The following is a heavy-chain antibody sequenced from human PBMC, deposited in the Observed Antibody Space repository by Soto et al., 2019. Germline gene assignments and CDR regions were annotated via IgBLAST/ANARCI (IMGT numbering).Heavy chain of an antibody. J-gene: IGHJ4*02. D-gene: IGHD5-18*01. Sequence: VQLVESGGGVVQPGRSLRLSCAASGFTFSSYAMHWVRQAPGKGLEWVAVISYDGSNKYYADSVKGRFTISRDNSKNTLYLQMNSLRAEDTAVYYCARDSGYSYAYRGGYFDYWGQGTLVTVSS. CDR3: ARDSGYSYAYRGGYFDY. CDR2: ISYDGSNK. V-gene: IGHV3-30-3*01. CDR1: GFTFSSYA.